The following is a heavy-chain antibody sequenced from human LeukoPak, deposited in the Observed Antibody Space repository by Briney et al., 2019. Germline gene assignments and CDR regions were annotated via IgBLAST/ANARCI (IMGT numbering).Heavy chain of an antibody. V-gene: IGHV4-39*07. CDR3: ARDPPYGDYWYFDL. Sequence: SETLSLTCTVSGGSISSSSYYWGWIRQPPGKGLEWIGNIYYSGSTYYNPSLKSRVTMSVDTSKNQFSLKLSSVTAADTAVYYCARDPPYGDYWYFDLWGRGTLVTVSS. CDR1: GGSISSSSYY. CDR2: IYYSGST. D-gene: IGHD4-17*01. J-gene: IGHJ2*01.